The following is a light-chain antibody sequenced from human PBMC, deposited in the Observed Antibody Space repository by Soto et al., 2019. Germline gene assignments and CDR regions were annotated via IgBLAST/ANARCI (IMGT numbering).Light chain of an antibody. CDR3: HQRSNWPLT. CDR2: DAS. CDR1: QSVNIY. J-gene: IGKJ4*01. Sequence: EIVLTQSPATLSLSPGERATLSCRASQSVNIYLAWYQQKPGQAPRLLIYDASSRATDIPARFSGSGSGTDFTLTISSLEPEDFATYYCHQRSNWPLTFGGGTKVEIK. V-gene: IGKV3-11*01.